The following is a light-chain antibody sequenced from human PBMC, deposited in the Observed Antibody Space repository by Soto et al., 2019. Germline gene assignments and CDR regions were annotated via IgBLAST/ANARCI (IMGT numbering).Light chain of an antibody. CDR2: EVS. J-gene: IGLJ2*01. CDR3: TSYAGNKVI. CDR1: SSDVGGYDY. Sequence: QSALTQPPSASGSPGQSVTISCTGTSSDVGGYDYVSWFQQHPDKAPKLMIYEVSKRPSGVPDRFSGSNSDNTASLTVSGLQAEDEADYYCTSYAGNKVIFGGGTKLTVL. V-gene: IGLV2-8*01.